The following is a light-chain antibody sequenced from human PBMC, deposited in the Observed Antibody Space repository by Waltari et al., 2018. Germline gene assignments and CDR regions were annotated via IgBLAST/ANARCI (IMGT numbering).Light chain of an antibody. Sequence: EIVLTQSPGTLSLSPVERATLSCRASQSVSSTYLAWYQQKPGQAPRPLIYGASNRATGIPDRFSGSGSGTDFTLTISRLEPEDFAVYYCQYYGRSLPLPFGGGTKGEI. CDR1: QSVSSTY. J-gene: IGKJ4*01. CDR2: GAS. V-gene: IGKV3-20*01. CDR3: QYYGRSLPLP.